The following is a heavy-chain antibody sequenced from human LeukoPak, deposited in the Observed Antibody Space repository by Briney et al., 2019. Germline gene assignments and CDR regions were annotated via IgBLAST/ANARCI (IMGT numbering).Heavy chain of an antibody. V-gene: IGHV1-2*02. CDR2: INPNSGGT. CDR3: ARAAIVGATSFDY. Sequence: ASVKVSCKASGYTFTGYYMHWVRQAPGQGLEWVGWINPNSGGTNYAQKFQGRVTMTRDTSISTAYMELSRLRSDDTAVYYCARAAIVGATSFDYWGQGTLVTVSS. J-gene: IGHJ4*02. CDR1: GYTFTGYY. D-gene: IGHD1-26*01.